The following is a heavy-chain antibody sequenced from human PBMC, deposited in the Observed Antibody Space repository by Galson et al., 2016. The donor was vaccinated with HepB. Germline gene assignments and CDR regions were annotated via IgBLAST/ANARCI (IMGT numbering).Heavy chain of an antibody. V-gene: IGHV3-33*01. J-gene: IGHJ5*02. Sequence: SLRLSCAASGFTFSGYGMHWVRQAPGKGLEWVALMWSDGRNKDYADSVKGRFTISRDNSKNTLYLLMTSLRAEDTAIYYCARGGYCSSSSCYSGNWFDPSGQGALVTVSS. CDR2: MWSDGRNK. CDR3: ARGGYCSSSSCYSGNWFDP. D-gene: IGHD2-2*02. CDR1: GFTFSGYG.